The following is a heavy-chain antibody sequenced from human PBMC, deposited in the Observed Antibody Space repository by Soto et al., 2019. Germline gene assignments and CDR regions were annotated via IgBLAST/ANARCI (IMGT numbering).Heavy chain of an antibody. Sequence: GGSLRLSCAASGFTFSDYYMSWIRQAPGKGLEWVSYISSSGSTIYYADSVKGRFTISRDNAKNSLYLQMNSLRAEDTAVYYCARDAPLAVAHDGRLDAFDIWGQGTMVTVSS. D-gene: IGHD6-19*01. CDR3: ARDAPLAVAHDGRLDAFDI. J-gene: IGHJ3*02. CDR2: ISSSGSTI. CDR1: GFTFSDYY. V-gene: IGHV3-11*01.